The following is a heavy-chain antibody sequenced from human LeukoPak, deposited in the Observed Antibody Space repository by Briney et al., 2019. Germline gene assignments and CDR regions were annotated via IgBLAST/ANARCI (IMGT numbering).Heavy chain of an antibody. V-gene: IGHV1-46*01. CDR1: GYTFSTYY. D-gene: IGHD3-22*01. Sequence: ASVKVSCKSSGYTFSTYYMHWVRQAPGQGLEWMGIINPSGGSTSYAQKFQGRLTMSRDTSTSTVYMELSSLRSEDTAVYYCARAAGSSGYSPWGQGTLVTVSS. CDR2: INPSGGST. CDR3: ARAAGSSGYSP. J-gene: IGHJ5*02.